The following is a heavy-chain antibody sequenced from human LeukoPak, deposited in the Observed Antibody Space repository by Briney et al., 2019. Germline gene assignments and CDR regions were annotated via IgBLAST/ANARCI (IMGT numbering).Heavy chain of an antibody. CDR2: IYSGGGT. CDR3: GRDSSGPGY. Sequence: TGGSLRLSCAASGFTVNGNYMSWVRQAPGKGLEWVSVIYSGGGTFYADSVKGRFTISRDSSKNTLYLQMNSLRVEDTAVYYCGRDSSGPGYWGQGTLVTVSS. V-gene: IGHV3-53*01. D-gene: IGHD6-19*01. CDR1: GFTVNGNY. J-gene: IGHJ4*02.